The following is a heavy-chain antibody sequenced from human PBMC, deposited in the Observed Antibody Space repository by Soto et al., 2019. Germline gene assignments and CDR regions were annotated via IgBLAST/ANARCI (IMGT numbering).Heavy chain of an antibody. CDR2: IWYDGRNK. V-gene: IGHV3-33*01. J-gene: IGHJ4*02. CDR3: VRSSSNWGPDY. D-gene: IGHD7-27*01. CDR1: GFTFSNYG. Sequence: QVQLVESGGGVVQPGRSLRLSCAASGFTFSNYGMHWVRQAPGKGLEWVAVIWYDGRNKYYADSLKGRFTISRDNSKNTLYLHMNSLRVEDTAVCYCVRSSSNWGPDYWGQGTLVTVSS.